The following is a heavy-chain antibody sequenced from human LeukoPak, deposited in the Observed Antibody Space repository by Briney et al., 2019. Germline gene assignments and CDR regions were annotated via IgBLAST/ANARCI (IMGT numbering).Heavy chain of an antibody. D-gene: IGHD3-10*01. CDR1: GFTFSSYA. CDR2: ISGSGGST. CDR3: AKDYGSGSYHPRYFDY. Sequence: GGSLRLSCAASGFTFSSYAMSWVRQAPGKGLEWVPAISGSGGSTYYADSVKGRFTISRDNSKNTLYLQMNSLRAEDTAVYYCAKDYGSGSYHPRYFDYWGQGTLVTVSS. J-gene: IGHJ4*02. V-gene: IGHV3-23*01.